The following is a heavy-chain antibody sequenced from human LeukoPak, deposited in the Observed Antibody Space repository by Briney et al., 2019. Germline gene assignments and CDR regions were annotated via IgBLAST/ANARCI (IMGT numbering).Heavy chain of an antibody. CDR3: AKDPGRWLQLPCDY. CDR1: GFTFSSYA. V-gene: IGHV3-23*01. CDR2: ISGSGGST. Sequence: GGSLRLSCAASGFTFSSYAMSWVRQAPGNGLEWVSAISGSGGSTYYADSVKSRFTISRDNSKNTLYLQMNSLRAEDTAVYYCAKDPGRWLQLPCDYWGQGTLVTVSS. J-gene: IGHJ4*02. D-gene: IGHD5-12*01.